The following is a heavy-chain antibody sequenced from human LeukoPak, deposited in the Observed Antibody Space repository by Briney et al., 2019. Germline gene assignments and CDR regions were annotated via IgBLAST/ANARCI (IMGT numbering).Heavy chain of an antibody. V-gene: IGHV4-39*01. D-gene: IGHD2-2*02. J-gene: IGHJ4*02. CDR2: IYYSGST. Sequence: SETLSLTCTVSGGSISSSSYYWGWIRQPPGKGLEWIGSIYYSGSTYYNPSLKSRVTISVDTSKNQFSLKLSSVTAADTAVYYCARPGVGCSSTNCYRGFDYWGQGTLVTVSS. CDR1: GGSISSSSYY. CDR3: ARPGVGCSSTNCYRGFDY.